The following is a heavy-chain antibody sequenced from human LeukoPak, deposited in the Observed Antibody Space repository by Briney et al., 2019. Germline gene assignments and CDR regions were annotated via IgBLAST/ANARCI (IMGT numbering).Heavy chain of an antibody. CDR2: IYYSGST. D-gene: IGHD5-12*01. Sequence: MPSQTLSLTCTVSGGSISSGGYYWSWIRQPPGKGLEWIGYIYYSGSTNYNPSLKSRVTISVDTSKNQFSLKLSSVTAADTAVYYCARANSGYVYYFDYWGQGTLVTVSS. CDR1: GGSISSGGYY. V-gene: IGHV4-61*08. CDR3: ARANSGYVYYFDY. J-gene: IGHJ4*02.